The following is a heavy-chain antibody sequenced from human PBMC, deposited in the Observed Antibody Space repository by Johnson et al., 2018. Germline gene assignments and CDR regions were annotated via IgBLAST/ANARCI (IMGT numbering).Heavy chain of an antibody. J-gene: IGHJ1*01. CDR2: ISYDGSNK. Sequence: QVQLVETGGGVVQPGRSLRLSCAASGFTFSSYGMHWVRQAPGKGLEWVAAISYDGSNKYYADAVQGRIPISRDNSKNTLYLQMNSLRAEETAVGYCAKDGSYYYDSSGYRNEYFQHWGQGTLVTVSS. D-gene: IGHD3-22*01. CDR3: AKDGSYYYDSSGYRNEYFQH. CDR1: GFTFSSYG. V-gene: IGHV3-30*18.